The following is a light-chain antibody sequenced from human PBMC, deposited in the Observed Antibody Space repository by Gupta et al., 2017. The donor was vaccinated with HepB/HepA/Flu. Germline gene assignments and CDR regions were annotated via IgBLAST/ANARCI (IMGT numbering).Light chain of an antibody. CDR1: CAIRTY. CDR2: SAS. J-gene: IGKJ4*01. V-gene: IGKV1-27*01. CDR3: QQYTRAPLT. Sequence: SVGDRVTITCRASCAIRTYLAWYQQRPGKVPKLLIYSASTLHSGVPARFSGSGSGTDFTLSISALQPEDVATFYCQQYTRAPLTFGGGTKVEIK.